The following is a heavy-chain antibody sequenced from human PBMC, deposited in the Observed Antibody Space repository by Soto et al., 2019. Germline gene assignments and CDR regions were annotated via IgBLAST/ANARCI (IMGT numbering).Heavy chain of an antibody. CDR2: IIPIFGTA. V-gene: IGHV1-69*13. D-gene: IGHD2-2*01. Sequence: SVKVSCKASGGTFSSYAISWVRQAPGQGLEWMGGIIPIFGTANYAQKFQGRVTITADESTSTAYMELSSLRSEDTAVYYCVSSVVPVATYYYYGMDVWGQGTTVTVSS. CDR3: VSSVVPVATYYYYGMDV. CDR1: GGTFSSYA. J-gene: IGHJ6*02.